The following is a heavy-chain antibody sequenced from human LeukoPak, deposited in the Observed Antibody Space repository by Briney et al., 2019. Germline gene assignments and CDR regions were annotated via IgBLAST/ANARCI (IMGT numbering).Heavy chain of an antibody. J-gene: IGHJ4*02. Sequence: SVKVSCKASGGTFISYAISWVRQAPGQGGEWVGGIIPIFGKAKYAQKFQGRVTITADENKSTVYIEMSSLRSEDTAVYYCARETPMITFGGVFDYWGQGTLVTVSS. CDR1: GGTFISYA. CDR3: ARETPMITFGGVFDY. CDR2: IIPIFGKA. V-gene: IGHV1-69*01. D-gene: IGHD3-16*01.